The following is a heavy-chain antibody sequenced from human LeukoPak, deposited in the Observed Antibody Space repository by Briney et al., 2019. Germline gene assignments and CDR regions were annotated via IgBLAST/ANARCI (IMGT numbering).Heavy chain of an antibody. J-gene: IGHJ4*02. V-gene: IGHV5-51*01. CDR3: ASPAYLSGSYHDY. Sequence: GESLKISYKGSGYSFTSYWIGWGRAMPGKGVERMGIIYTGDSDTRYSPSFPGQVTISADKSISTAYLQWSSLKASDTAMYYCASPAYLSGSYHDYWGQGTLVTVSS. D-gene: IGHD1-26*01. CDR2: IYTGDSDT. CDR1: GYSFTSYW.